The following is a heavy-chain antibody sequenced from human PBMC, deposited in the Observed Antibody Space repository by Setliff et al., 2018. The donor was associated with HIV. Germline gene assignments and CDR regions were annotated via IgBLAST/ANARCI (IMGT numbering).Heavy chain of an antibody. V-gene: IGHV3-30-3*01. CDR1: GFTFSSYA. CDR2: ISYDGSNK. J-gene: IGHJ4*02. Sequence: PGESLKISCAASGFTFSSYAMHWVRQAPGKGLEWVAVISYDGSNKYYADSVKGRFTISRDNSKNTLYLQMNSLRAEDTAVYYCARDRILYYYDSSGYPDYWGQGTLVTVSS. D-gene: IGHD3-22*01. CDR3: ARDRILYYYDSSGYPDY.